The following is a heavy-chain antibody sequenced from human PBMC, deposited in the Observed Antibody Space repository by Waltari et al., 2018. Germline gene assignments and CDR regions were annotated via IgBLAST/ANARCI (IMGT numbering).Heavy chain of an antibody. J-gene: IGHJ3*02. CDR2: IYYSGST. Sequence: QVQLQESGPGLVKPSETLSLTCTVSGGSISSHYWSWIRQPPGKGLEWIGYIYYSGSTNYNPSLKSRVTISVDTSKNQCSLTLTSVTAADTAVYYCARDPGSTWSEDAFDIWGQGTMVTVSS. CDR3: ARDPGSTWSEDAFDI. D-gene: IGHD6-13*01. V-gene: IGHV4-59*11. CDR1: GGSISSHY.